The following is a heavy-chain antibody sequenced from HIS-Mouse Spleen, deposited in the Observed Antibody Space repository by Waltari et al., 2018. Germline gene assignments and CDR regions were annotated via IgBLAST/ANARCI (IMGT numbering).Heavy chain of an antibody. Sequence: EVQLVESGGGLVKPGRSLRLSCTASGFTLGDYAMSWFRQAPGHGLGWVGFIRSKAYGGTTEYAASVKGRFTISRDDSKSIAYLQMNSLKTEDTAVYYCTRVGVAYYDSSGDDAFDIWGQGTMVTVSS. V-gene: IGHV3-49*05. CDR3: TRVGVAYYDSSGDDAFDI. CDR2: IRSKAYGGTT. D-gene: IGHD3-22*01. CDR1: GFTLGDYA. J-gene: IGHJ3*02.